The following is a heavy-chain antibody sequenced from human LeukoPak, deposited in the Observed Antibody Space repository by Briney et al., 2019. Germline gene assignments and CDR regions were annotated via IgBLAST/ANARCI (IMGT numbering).Heavy chain of an antibody. J-gene: IGHJ4*02. Sequence: PGGSLRLSCAASGFTFSSYGMSWVRQAPGKGLEWVSAISGSGGSTYYTDSVKGRFTISRDNSKNTLYLQMNSLRAEDTAVYYCAKDPDGPRVMSPDYWGQGTLVTVSS. CDR3: AKDPDGPRVMSPDY. D-gene: IGHD5-24*01. CDR2: ISGSGGST. CDR1: GFTFSSYG. V-gene: IGHV3-23*01.